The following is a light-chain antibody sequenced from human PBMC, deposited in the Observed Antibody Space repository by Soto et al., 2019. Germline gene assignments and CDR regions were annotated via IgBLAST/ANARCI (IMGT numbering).Light chain of an antibody. CDR2: DVG. CDR1: SSDVGGYNY. CDR3: RSYTSSRTRV. Sequence: QSALTQPASVSVSPGQSITLSCTGTSSDVGGYNYVSWYQQHPGKAPKLMIYDVGNRPSVVSNRFSGSKSGNTASLTISGLKAEDEADYYCRSYTSSRTRVFGTGTKVTVL. J-gene: IGLJ1*01. V-gene: IGLV2-14*01.